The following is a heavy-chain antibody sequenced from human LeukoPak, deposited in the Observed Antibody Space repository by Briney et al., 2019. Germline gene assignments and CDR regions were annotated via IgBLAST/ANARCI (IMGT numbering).Heavy chain of an antibody. CDR2: INPSGGST. D-gene: IGHD3-10*01. Sequence: ASVKVSCKASGYTFTSYHMHWVRQAPGQGLEWMGIINPSGGSTSYAQKFQGRVTMTRDTSTSTVYMELSSLRSEDTAVYYCARVRATYYYGSGSYWFDPWGQGTLVTVSS. CDR1: GYTFTSYH. V-gene: IGHV1-46*01. J-gene: IGHJ5*02. CDR3: ARVRATYYYGSGSYWFDP.